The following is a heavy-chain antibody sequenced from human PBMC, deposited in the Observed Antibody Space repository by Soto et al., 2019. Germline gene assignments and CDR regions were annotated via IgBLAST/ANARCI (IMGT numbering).Heavy chain of an antibody. CDR3: AKDDTYYDILTGPHDAFDI. Sequence: HPGGSLRLSCAASGFTFSSYAMSWVRQAPGKGLEWVSAISGSGGSTYYADSVKGRFTISRDNSKNTLYLQMNSLRAEDTAVYYCAKDDTYYDILTGPHDAFDIWGQGTMVTVSS. CDR1: GFTFSSYA. D-gene: IGHD3-9*01. J-gene: IGHJ3*02. CDR2: ISGSGGST. V-gene: IGHV3-23*01.